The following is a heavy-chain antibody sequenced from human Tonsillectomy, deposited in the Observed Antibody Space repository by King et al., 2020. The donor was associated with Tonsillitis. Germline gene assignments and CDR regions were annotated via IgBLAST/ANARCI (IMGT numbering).Heavy chain of an antibody. J-gene: IGHJ3*02. CDR3: ASRPDGFDI. Sequence: QLVQSGPEVKKPGESLKSSCKGSVYTFTRHWICWVRQMPGKGLEWMGIIYPGDSDTRYSPSFQGQVSISADKSITTAYLQWISLKASDTAMYYCASRPDGFDIWGQGTMVTVSS. V-gene: IGHV5-51*01. CDR1: VYTFTRHW. CDR2: IYPGDSDT.